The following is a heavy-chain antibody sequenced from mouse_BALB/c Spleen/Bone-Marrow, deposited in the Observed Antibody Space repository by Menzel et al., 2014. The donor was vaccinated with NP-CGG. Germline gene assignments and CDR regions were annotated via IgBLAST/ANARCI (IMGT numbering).Heavy chain of an antibody. CDR1: GFTFSSYG. V-gene: IGHV5-6*01. CDR3: ARHNYGYYAMDC. J-gene: IGHJ4*01. D-gene: IGHD1-1*01. Sequence: EVQGVESGGDLVKSGGSLKLSCAASGFTFSSYGMSWVRRTPDKRLEWVAIISSGGSYTYYPDSVKGRFTISRDNAKNTLCLQMSSLKSEDTAMYYCARHNYGYYAMDCWGQGTSVTASS. CDR2: ISSGGSYT.